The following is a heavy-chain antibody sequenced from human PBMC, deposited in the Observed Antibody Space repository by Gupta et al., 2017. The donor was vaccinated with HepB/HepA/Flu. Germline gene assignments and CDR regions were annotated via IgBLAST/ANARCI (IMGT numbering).Heavy chain of an antibody. D-gene: IGHD4-11*01. CDR2: IYIRGTS. J-gene: IGHJ6*04. CDR1: GGSINSHY. V-gene: IGHV4-4*07. Sequence: QVQLQESGPGLVKPSETLSLSCTVSGGSINSHYWSLIRQPAGKGLEWIGRIYIRGTSNQNPSLYCLVTMSTATSTNQIFLNLTAANAAVEAVYSCAGGVGCVTRDYKHSLDDWGKGTAVTVSA. CDR3: AGGVGCVTRDYKHSLDD.